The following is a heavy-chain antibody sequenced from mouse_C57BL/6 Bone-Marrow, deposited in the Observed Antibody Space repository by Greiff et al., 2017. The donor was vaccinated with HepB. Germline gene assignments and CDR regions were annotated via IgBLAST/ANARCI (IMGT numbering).Heavy chain of an antibody. CDR1: GYNIKNTY. J-gene: IGHJ3*01. Sequence: VQLQQSVAELVRPGASVKLSCTASGYNIKNTYMHWVKQRPEQGLEWIGRIDPANGNTKYAQKFQGKATITTDTSSNTAYLQLSSLTSGDSDIYFCSSPLHWDGFAFWGRGTLVTVCA. CDR3: SSPLHWDGFAF. D-gene: IGHD4-1*01. V-gene: IGHV14-3*01. CDR2: IDPANGNT.